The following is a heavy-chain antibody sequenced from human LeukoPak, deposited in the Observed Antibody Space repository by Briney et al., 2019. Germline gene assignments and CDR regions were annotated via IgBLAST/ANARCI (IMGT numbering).Heavy chain of an antibody. V-gene: IGHV4-59*01. CDR1: GGSISDYY. J-gene: IGHJ4*02. CDR3: TRGAGWLIDY. D-gene: IGHD3-16*01. Sequence: KPSETLSLTCTVSGGSISDYYRGWIRQPPGKGLEWIGYLYNSGSSTYNPSLKSRVTISVDTSKEQFSLKVNSVTAADTAVYYCTRGAGWLIDYWGQGILVTVSS. CDR2: LYNSGSS.